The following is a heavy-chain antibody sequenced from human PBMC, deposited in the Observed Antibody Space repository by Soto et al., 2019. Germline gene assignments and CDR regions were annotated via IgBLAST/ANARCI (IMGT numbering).Heavy chain of an antibody. J-gene: IGHJ5*02. CDR2: ISTSGNRT. CDR3: AKGGITMIVVVT. V-gene: IGHV3-23*01. Sequence: GGSLRLSCAASGFRFNTYAMTWVRQAPGKGLEWVPGISTSGNRTSYADSAKGRFTISRDNSKNTLYLQVNSLRAEDTAVYYCAKGGITMIVVVTWGQGTLVTVSS. D-gene: IGHD3-22*01. CDR1: GFRFNTYA.